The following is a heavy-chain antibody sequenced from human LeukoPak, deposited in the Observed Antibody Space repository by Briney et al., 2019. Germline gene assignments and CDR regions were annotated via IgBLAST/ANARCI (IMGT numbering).Heavy chain of an antibody. V-gene: IGHV3-7*01. CDR3: ARDDSVPDCGDYVHDY. D-gene: IGHD4-17*01. CDR2: IKQDGSER. CDR1: GFTFSSYW. Sequence: HPGGSLRLSCAASGFTFSSYWMSWVRQAPGKGLEWVANIKQDGSERYYVDSVKGRFTISRDNAKNSLYLQMNSLRAEDTAVYYCARDDSVPDCGDYVHDYWGQGTLVTVSS. J-gene: IGHJ4*02.